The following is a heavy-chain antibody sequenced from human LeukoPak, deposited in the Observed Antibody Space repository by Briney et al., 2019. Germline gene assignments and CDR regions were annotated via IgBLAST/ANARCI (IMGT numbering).Heavy chain of an antibody. CDR1: GGSISSSSYY. D-gene: IGHD6-13*01. Sequence: SETLSLTCTVSGGSISSSSYYWGWIRQPPGKGLEWIGSIYYSGSTYYNPSLKSRVTISVDTSKNQFSLKLSSVTATDTAVYYCARGYGSSWEYYFDYWGQGTLVTVSS. J-gene: IGHJ4*02. V-gene: IGHV4-39*01. CDR3: ARGYGSSWEYYFDY. CDR2: IYYSGST.